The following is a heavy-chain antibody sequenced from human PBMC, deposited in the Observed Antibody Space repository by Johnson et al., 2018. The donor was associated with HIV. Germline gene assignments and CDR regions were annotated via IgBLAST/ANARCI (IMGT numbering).Heavy chain of an antibody. Sequence: VQLVESGGGLVQPGGSLRLSCGASGFTFSDHWMQWVRQAPGKGLVWVSRINGDGSRLTYADSVKGRFTIARDNAKNTLYLELKSLRSEDTAVYYCARTSCNGARCLGYDPVEVWGQGAMVTVSS. CDR2: INGDGSRL. V-gene: IGHV3-74*01. CDR1: GFTFSDHW. J-gene: IGHJ3*01. D-gene: IGHD2-8*01. CDR3: ARTSCNGARCLGYDPVEV.